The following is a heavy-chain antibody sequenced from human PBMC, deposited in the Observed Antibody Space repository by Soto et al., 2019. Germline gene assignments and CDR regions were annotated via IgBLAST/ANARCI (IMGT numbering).Heavy chain of an antibody. CDR2: IYYSGST. D-gene: IGHD3-3*02. Sequence: PSETLSLTCAVSGTSFGTYYWSWIRQPPGKGLEWIGSIYYSGSTYYNPSLKSRVTISVDTSKNQFSLKLSSVTAADTAVYYCASPKIAFYNWFDPWGQGTLVTVSS. J-gene: IGHJ5*02. V-gene: IGHV4-59*05. CDR1: GTSFGTYY. CDR3: ASPKIAFYNWFDP.